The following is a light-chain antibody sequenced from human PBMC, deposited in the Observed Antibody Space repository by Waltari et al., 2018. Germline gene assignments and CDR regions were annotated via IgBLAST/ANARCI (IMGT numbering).Light chain of an antibody. CDR2: DTS. V-gene: IGKV1-33*01. CDR1: QDITIY. J-gene: IGKJ4*01. CDR3: QVSFHFPLT. Sequence: DIQMTQSPSSLAASVGDRVTITGQASQDITIYLNWYQQKPGKAPKLLIYDTSKLETGVPSRFSGSGSGTHFTFTISSLQPEDIATYYCQVSFHFPLTFGGGTKLEIK.